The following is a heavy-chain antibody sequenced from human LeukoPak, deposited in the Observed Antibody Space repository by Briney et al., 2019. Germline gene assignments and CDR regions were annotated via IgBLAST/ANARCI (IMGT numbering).Heavy chain of an antibody. Sequence: ASVKVPCKASGYTFTNYDINWVRQATRQGLEWMGWMIPNSGNTGYAQKFQGRVTITRNTSISTAYMELSSLRSEDTAVYYCAGGPSWTGSYYYFDSWGQGTLVTVSS. CDR3: AGGPSWTGSYYYFDS. CDR2: MIPNSGNT. J-gene: IGHJ4*02. D-gene: IGHD1-26*01. CDR1: GYTFTNYD. V-gene: IGHV1-8*03.